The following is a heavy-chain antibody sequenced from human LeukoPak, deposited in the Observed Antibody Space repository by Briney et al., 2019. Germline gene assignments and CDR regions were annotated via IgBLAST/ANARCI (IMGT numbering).Heavy chain of an antibody. CDR1: NYNFTNYG. CDR2: MNPNSGNT. D-gene: IGHD5-24*01. J-gene: IGHJ4*02. CDR3: ARGSGDGYNH. Sequence: GASVKVSCKASNYNFTNYGITWVRHATGQGLEWMGWMNPNSGNTGYAQKFQGRVTITRNTSISTAYMELSSLRSEDTAVYYCARGSGDGYNHWGQGTLVTVSS. V-gene: IGHV1-8*01.